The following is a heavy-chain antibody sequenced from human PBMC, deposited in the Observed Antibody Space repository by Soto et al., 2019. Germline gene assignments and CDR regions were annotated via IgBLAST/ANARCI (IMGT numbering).Heavy chain of an antibody. J-gene: IGHJ4*02. Sequence: ASVKVSCKASGGTFSSYTISWVRQAPGQGLEWMGRIIPILGIASYAQKFQGRVTITADKSTSTAYMELSSLRSEDTAVYYCARGPSTVTTFPYYWGQGTLVTVSS. CDR3: ARGPSTVTTFPYY. CDR1: GGTFSSYT. D-gene: IGHD4-17*01. CDR2: IIPILGIA. V-gene: IGHV1-69*02.